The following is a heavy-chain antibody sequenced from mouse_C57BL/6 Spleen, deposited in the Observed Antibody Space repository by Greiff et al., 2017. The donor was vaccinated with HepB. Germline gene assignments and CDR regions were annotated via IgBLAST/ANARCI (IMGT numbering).Heavy chain of an antibody. CDR3: ARRGVYYDYGEWFAY. Sequence: QVQLQQPGAELVKPGASVKMSCKASGYTFTSYWITWVKQRPGQGLEWIGDIYPGSGSTNYNEKFKSKATLTVDTSSSTAYMQLSSLTSEDSAVYYCARRGVYYDYGEWFAYWGQGTLVTVSA. V-gene: IGHV1-55*01. J-gene: IGHJ3*01. CDR1: GYTFTSYW. D-gene: IGHD2-4*01. CDR2: IYPGSGST.